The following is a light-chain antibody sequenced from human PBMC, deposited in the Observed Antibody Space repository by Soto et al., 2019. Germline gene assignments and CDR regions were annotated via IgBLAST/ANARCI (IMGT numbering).Light chain of an antibody. CDR3: GSGDSSLSAYV. CDR1: SSNIGGNS. Sequence: QAVVTQPPSVSAAPGQKVTISCSGSSSNIGGNSVSWYQQLPGTAPKLLIYDDNKRPSGIPDRFSGSKSGTSATLGITGFQTGDEADYYCGSGDSSLSAYVFGTGTKLTVL. J-gene: IGLJ1*01. CDR2: DDN. V-gene: IGLV1-51*01.